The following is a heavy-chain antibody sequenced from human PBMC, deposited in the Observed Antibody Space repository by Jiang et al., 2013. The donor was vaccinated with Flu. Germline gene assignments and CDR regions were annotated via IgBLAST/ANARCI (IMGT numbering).Heavy chain of an antibody. V-gene: IGHV4-4*02. D-gene: IGHD6-13*01. CDR2: IYHSGST. J-gene: IGHJ4*02. Sequence: PGKGLEWIGEIYHSGSTNYNPSLKSRVTISVDKSKNQFSLKLSSVTAADTAVYYCARFDVAAAGQFWGQGTLVTVSS. CDR3: ARFDVAAAGQF.